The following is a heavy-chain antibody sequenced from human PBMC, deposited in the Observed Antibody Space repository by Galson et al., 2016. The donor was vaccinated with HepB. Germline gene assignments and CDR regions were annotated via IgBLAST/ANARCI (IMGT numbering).Heavy chain of an antibody. V-gene: IGHV3-66*01. J-gene: IGHJ4*02. Sequence: SLRLSCAASGFTVGNNYMSWVRQAPGKGLEWVSLIYSGGNTLYADSVKGRFSISRDNSKNTLYLQMNSLSAEDTAVYYCAKDGVVVWYYFDYWGQGTLVTVSS. CDR3: AKDGVVVWYYFDY. D-gene: IGHD3-3*01. CDR2: IYSGGNT. CDR1: GFTVGNNY.